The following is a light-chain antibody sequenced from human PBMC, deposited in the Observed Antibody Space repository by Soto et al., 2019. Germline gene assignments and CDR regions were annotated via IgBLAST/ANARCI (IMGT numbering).Light chain of an antibody. J-gene: IGKJ3*01. Sequence: EIVLTQSPGTLSLSPGERATLSCRASQSVSSNYLAWYQQKPGQAPRLLIYGASSRVTGIPDRFSGSGSRTDFTLTISRLEPEDFAVYYCQQYGTSFTFGPGTKVDIK. CDR1: QSVSSNY. CDR3: QQYGTSFT. CDR2: GAS. V-gene: IGKV3-20*01.